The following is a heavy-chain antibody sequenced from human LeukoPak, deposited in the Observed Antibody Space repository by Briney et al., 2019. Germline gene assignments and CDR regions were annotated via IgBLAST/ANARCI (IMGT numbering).Heavy chain of an antibody. Sequence: SETLSLTCAVYGGSFSGYYWSWIRQPPGKGLEWIGEINHSGSTNYNPSLKSRVTISVDTSKNQLSLKLSSVTAADTAVYYCAGEDYDTDYWGQGTLVTVSS. J-gene: IGHJ4*02. CDR2: INHSGST. V-gene: IGHV4-34*01. CDR3: AGEDYDTDY. D-gene: IGHD3-22*01. CDR1: GGSFSGYY.